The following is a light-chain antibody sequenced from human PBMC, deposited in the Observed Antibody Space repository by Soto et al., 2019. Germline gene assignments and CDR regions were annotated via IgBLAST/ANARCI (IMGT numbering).Light chain of an antibody. CDR2: EVS. Sequence: QSALTQPASVSGSPGQSITISCTGTSSDVGRYNYVSWYQQHPGKAPKRMIYEVSNRPSGVSNRFSASKSGNTASLTISGHQAEDEADYYCTSYTSSTTWVFGGGTKLTVL. CDR1: SSDVGRYNY. CDR3: TSYTSSTTWV. J-gene: IGLJ3*02. V-gene: IGLV2-14*01.